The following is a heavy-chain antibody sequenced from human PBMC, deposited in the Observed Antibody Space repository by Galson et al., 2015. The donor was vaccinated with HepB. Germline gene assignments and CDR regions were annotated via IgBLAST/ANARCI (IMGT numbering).Heavy chain of an antibody. CDR3: AREGRSSWIGLDY. V-gene: IGHV7-4-1*02. CDR1: GYTFTTYD. Sequence: SVKVSCKASGYTFTTYDLNWVRQAPGQGLEWMGWINTNTGIPSYAPGFRGRFVFSLDTSVSTAYPQISSLKAEDTAVYYCAREGRSSWIGLDYWGQGTLVTVS. CDR2: INTNTGIP. D-gene: IGHD6-13*01. J-gene: IGHJ4*02.